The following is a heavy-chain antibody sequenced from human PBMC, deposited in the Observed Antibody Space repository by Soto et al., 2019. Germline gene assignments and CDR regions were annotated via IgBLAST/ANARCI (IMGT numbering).Heavy chain of an antibody. Sequence: QPGGSLRLSCSASGFTFSSYAMHWVRQAPGKGLEWVAVISYDGSNKYYADSVKGRFTISRDNSKNTLYLQMNSLRAEDTAVYYCARGPSSLTRFDYWGQGTMVTVYS. CDR1: GFTFSSYA. V-gene: IGHV3-30-3*01. CDR3: ARGPSSLTRFDY. D-gene: IGHD2-2*01. J-gene: IGHJ4*02. CDR2: ISYDGSNK.